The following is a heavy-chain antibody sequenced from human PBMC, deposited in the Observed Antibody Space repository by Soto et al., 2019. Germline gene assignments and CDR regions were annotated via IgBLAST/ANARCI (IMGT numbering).Heavy chain of an antibody. CDR2: IYYSGST. D-gene: IGHD5-12*01. CDR1: GGSVSSTSYY. J-gene: IGHJ6*02. V-gene: IGHV4-39*07. CDR3: ARDGRWLQPYYYYGMDV. Sequence: TSETLSLTCTVSGGSVSSTSYYWDWIRQPPGKGLEWIGSIYYSGSTYYNPSLKSRVTISVDTSKNQFSLKLSSVTAADTAVYYCARDGRWLQPYYYYGMDVWGQGTTVTVS.